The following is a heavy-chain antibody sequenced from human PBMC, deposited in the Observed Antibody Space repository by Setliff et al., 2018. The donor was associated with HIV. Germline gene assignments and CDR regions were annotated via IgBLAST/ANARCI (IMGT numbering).Heavy chain of an antibody. CDR3: AQSESGNQWELPFDY. Sequence: SETLSLTCTVSGDPISTYYWSWVRKPPGKGLEWIGYVYLSGSTNYNPSLKSRVTISVDTSKNQFSLKLSSVTAADTAVYYCAQSESGNQWELPFDYWGQGALVTVSS. CDR2: VYLSGST. CDR1: GDPISTYY. D-gene: IGHD1-26*01. J-gene: IGHJ4*02. V-gene: IGHV4-59*12.